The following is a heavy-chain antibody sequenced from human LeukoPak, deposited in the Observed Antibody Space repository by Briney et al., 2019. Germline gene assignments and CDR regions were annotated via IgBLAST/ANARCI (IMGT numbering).Heavy chain of an antibody. CDR1: GCTFTTSA. J-gene: IGHJ6*02. D-gene: IGHD2-2*01. CDR3: VSRTYSGMDV. CDR2: IVVGTANI. V-gene: IGHV1-58*02. Sequence: SVTVSYTPSGCTFTTSAMQRVRQARGQRGKWIGCIVVGTANINSAQKFQERVTITRDMSRSTAYMELGSLRSEDTAVYYCVSRTYSGMDVWGQGTTVTASS.